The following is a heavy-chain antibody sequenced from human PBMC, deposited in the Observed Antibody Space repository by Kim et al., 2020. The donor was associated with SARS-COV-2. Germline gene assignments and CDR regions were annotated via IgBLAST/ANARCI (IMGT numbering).Heavy chain of an antibody. CDR3: ARDPLWFGELPLFDY. V-gene: IGHV1-18*01. Sequence: QKLQGRVTMTTVTSTNTAYMELRSLRSDDTAVYYCARDPLWFGELPLFDYWGQGTLVTVSS. J-gene: IGHJ4*02. D-gene: IGHD3-10*01.